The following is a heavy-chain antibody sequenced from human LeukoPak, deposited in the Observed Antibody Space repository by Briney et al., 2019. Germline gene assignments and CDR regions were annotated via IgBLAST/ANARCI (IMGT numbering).Heavy chain of an antibody. CDR1: GGTLSKYA. CDR3: AMCLARGFHFYYMDV. J-gene: IGHJ6*03. CDR2: IIPIFTAP. D-gene: IGHD2/OR15-2a*01. Sequence: GASVKVSCKASGGTLSKYAITWLRQAPGQGLEWLGGIIPIFTAPNYAQKFQGRVTITVDDSTSTAYMELRNLRYEDTALYYCAMCLARGFHFYYMDVWGEGTTVTVSS. V-gene: IGHV1-69*13.